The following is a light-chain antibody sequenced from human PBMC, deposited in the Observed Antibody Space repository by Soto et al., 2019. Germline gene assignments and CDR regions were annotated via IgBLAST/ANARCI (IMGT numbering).Light chain of an antibody. CDR3: QSYDSSLSGGVL. Sequence: QLVLTQPPSMSGAPGQRVTISCTGSSSNIGGGYDVHWYKQLPGTVPKLLIYGDTNRPSGVPDRFSGSKSGTSASLAITGLQADDEADYYCQSYDSSLSGGVLFGGGTRLTVL. V-gene: IGLV1-40*01. J-gene: IGLJ2*01. CDR2: GDT. CDR1: SSNIGGGYD.